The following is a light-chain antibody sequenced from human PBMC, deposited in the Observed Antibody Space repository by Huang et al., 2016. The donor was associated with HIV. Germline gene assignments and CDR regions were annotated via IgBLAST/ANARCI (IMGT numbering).Light chain of an antibody. CDR1: QSVTSN. CDR2: SAS. J-gene: IGKJ1*01. Sequence: EVVMTQSPAILSVSPGERATLSCRASQSVTSNLAWYQQKPGQAPRLLIYSASTRATGIPARFSGGGSGTEFTLTISSLQSEDFAVYYCQHYNNWPWWTFGQGTKVE. V-gene: IGKV3-15*01. CDR3: QHYNNWPWWT.